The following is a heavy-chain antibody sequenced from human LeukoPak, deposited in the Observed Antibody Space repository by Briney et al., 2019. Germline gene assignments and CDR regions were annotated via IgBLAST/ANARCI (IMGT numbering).Heavy chain of an antibody. Sequence: PGGSLRLSCAPSGFIFSHYGMHWVRQAPDKGLEWVAVIWSDGTTQFYADSVKGRFTISRDSSNTVYLQMNSLRVEDTAVYFCARDAQRGFDYSNSLQYWGQGALVTVSS. J-gene: IGHJ4*02. CDR1: GFIFSHYG. V-gene: IGHV3-33*01. D-gene: IGHD4-11*01. CDR3: ARDAQRGFDYSNSLQY. CDR2: IWSDGTTQ.